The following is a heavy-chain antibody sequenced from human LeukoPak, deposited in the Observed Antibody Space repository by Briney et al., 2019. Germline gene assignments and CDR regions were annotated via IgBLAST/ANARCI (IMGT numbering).Heavy chain of an antibody. CDR3: ARRHGWLQSTGAFDI. Sequence: SETLSLTCAVYGGSFSGNFWSWIRQPPGKGLEWIGEINHSGSTNYNPSLKSRVTISVDTAKNQFSLKLSSVTAADTAVYYCARRHGWLQSTGAFDIWGQGTMVTVSS. V-gene: IGHV4-34*01. CDR1: GGSFSGNF. J-gene: IGHJ3*02. D-gene: IGHD5-24*01. CDR2: INHSGST.